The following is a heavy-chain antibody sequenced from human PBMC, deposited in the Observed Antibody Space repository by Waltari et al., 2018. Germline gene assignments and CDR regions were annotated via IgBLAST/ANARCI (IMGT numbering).Heavy chain of an antibody. Sequence: EVQLVESGGGLVQPGGSLRLSCAASGFTLSNYWMSWVRQAPGKGPEWVANIMTDGREEYYADSVRGRFTISRDNAKNSLYLQMNSLRPEDTAVYYCVRDQWFAFDIWGQGTMVTVSS. D-gene: IGHD3-22*01. V-gene: IGHV3-7*01. CDR2: IMTDGREE. J-gene: IGHJ3*02. CDR1: GFTLSNYW. CDR3: VRDQWFAFDI.